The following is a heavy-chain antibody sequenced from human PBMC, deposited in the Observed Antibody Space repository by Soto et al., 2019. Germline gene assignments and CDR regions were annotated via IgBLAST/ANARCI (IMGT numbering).Heavy chain of an antibody. Sequence: GGSLRLSCAASGFTFSNYVMTWVRQAPGKGLEWVSAISSSGGTTYSADSVKGRFTISRDNSKNTLFLPMNSLRAEDTAVYYCAKERTYYYYYGLDVWGQGTTVTVSS. CDR2: ISSSGGTT. V-gene: IGHV3-23*01. CDR1: GFTFSNYV. J-gene: IGHJ6*02. CDR3: AKERTYYYYYGLDV.